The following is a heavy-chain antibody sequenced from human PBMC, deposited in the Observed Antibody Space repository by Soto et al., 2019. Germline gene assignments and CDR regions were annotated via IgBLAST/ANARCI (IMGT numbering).Heavy chain of an antibody. CDR2: ISAYNGNT. D-gene: IGHD6-13*01. J-gene: IGHJ4*02. V-gene: IGHV1-18*01. Sequence: GASVKVSCKASGYTFTSYGISWVRQAPGQGLEWMGWISAYNGNTNYAQKLQGRVTMTTDTSTSTAYMELRSLRSDDTAVYYCARDEQRAAAGRTFDYWGQGTLVTVPQ. CDR1: GYTFTSYG. CDR3: ARDEQRAAAGRTFDY.